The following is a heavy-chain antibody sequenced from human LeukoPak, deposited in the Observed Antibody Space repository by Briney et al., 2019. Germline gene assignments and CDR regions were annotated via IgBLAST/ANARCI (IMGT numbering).Heavy chain of an antibody. J-gene: IGHJ1*01. CDR3: AKEACQGVAGYAEYFQY. D-gene: IGHD6-19*01. Sequence: GGSLRLSCAASGFTFSNYAMSWVRQAPGKGLEWVSAILMIGDHTYYPDSLKGRFTISRENSKNTLYLEITSLRADDTAVYYCAKEACQGVAGYAEYFQYWGQGTLVTVSS. CDR2: ILMIGDHT. V-gene: IGHV3-23*01. CDR1: GFTFSNYA.